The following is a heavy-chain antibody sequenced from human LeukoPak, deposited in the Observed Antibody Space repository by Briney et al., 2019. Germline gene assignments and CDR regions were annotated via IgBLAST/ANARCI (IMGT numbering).Heavy chain of an antibody. CDR3: ARDNWATTDAFDI. V-gene: IGHV4-59*12. CDR2: IYYSGST. CDR1: GGSISSYY. J-gene: IGHJ3*02. D-gene: IGHD1-1*01. Sequence: ASETLSLTCTVSGGSISSYYWSWIRQPPGKGLEWIGYIYYSGSTNYNLSLKSRVTISVDTSKNQFSLKLSSVTAADTAVYYCARDNWATTDAFDIWGQGTMVTVSS.